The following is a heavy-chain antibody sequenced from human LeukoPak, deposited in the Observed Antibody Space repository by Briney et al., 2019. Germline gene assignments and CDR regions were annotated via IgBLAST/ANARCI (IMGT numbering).Heavy chain of an antibody. CDR2: ITGSSSTI. CDR1: GFTFSSYE. D-gene: IGHD3-22*01. V-gene: IGHV3-48*03. CDR3: AREELGSSGYSSLDC. J-gene: IGHJ4*02. Sequence: GGSLRLSCVASGFTFSSYEMNWVRQAPGKGPEWVSYITGSSSTIYYADSVKGRFTIPRDNAKNSLYLQMNSLRAEDTAVYYCAREELGSSGYSSLDCWGQGTLVTVSS.